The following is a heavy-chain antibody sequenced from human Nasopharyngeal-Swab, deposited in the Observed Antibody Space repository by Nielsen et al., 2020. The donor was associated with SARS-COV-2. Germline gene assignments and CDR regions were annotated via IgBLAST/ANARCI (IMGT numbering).Heavy chain of an antibody. D-gene: IGHD3-9*01. CDR3: AKRGAFLEILTGYPPIDY. CDR2: ISYERSLK. V-gene: IGHV3-30*18. Sequence: GGSLRLSCAASGFTLNNHGMHWVRQAPGRGLEWVAVISYERSLKNYADSVKGRFTISRDNSKSTLYLQMHRLRVEDTAVYYCAKRGAFLEILTGYPPIDYWGVGTLVIVSS. CDR1: GFTLNNHG. J-gene: IGHJ4*02.